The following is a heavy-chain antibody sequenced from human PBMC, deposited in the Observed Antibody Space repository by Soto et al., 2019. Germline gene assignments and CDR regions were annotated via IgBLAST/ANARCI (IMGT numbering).Heavy chain of an antibody. V-gene: IGHV1-2*04. J-gene: IGHJ6*03. D-gene: IGHD2-2*01. CDR1: GYTFTGYY. CDR3: ARDPAYEYCSSTSCYGEGYYYYYYYMDV. CDR2: INPNSGGT. Sequence: EASVKVSCKASGYTFTGYYMHWVRQAPGQGLEWMGWINPNSGGTNYAQKFQGWVTMTRDTSISTAYMELSRLRSDDTAVYYCARDPAYEYCSSTSCYGEGYYYYYYYMDVWGKGTTVTVSS.